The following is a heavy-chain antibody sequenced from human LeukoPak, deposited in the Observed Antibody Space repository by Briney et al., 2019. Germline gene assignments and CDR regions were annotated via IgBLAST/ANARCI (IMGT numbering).Heavy chain of an antibody. Sequence: GGSLRLSCAASGFTFSSYSMNWVRQAPGKGLEWVSYISSTIDTTFYADSVKGRFTISRDNARNSLYLQMNSLRVEDTAVYYCARDLGATGDPDYWGQGTLVTVSS. D-gene: IGHD7-27*01. CDR1: GFTFSSYS. CDR2: ISSTIDTT. CDR3: ARDLGATGDPDY. J-gene: IGHJ4*02. V-gene: IGHV3-48*01.